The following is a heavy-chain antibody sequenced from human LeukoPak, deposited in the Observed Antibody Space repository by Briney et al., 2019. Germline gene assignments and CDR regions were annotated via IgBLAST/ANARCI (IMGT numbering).Heavy chain of an antibody. J-gene: IGHJ4*02. CDR1: GFTFSSYA. CDR2: ISGSGGST. CDR3: AKDEDKYSSGWYYFGY. D-gene: IGHD6-19*01. Sequence: GGSLRLSCAASGFTFSSYAMSWVRQAPGKGLEWVSAISGSGGSTYYADSVKGRFTISRDNSKNTLYLQMNSLRAEDTAVYYCAKDEDKYSSGWYYFGYWGQGTLVTVSS. V-gene: IGHV3-23*01.